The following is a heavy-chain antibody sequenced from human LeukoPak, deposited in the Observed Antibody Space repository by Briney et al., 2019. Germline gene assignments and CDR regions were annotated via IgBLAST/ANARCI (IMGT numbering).Heavy chain of an antibody. V-gene: IGHV4-4*07. CDR1: GGSISSYY. Sequence: SETLSLTCTVSGGSISSYYWSWIRQPANKGLEWIGRIYISGSTNYNPSLKSRVTMSVDTSKNQFSLKLSSVTAADTAVYYCARSIAARPDYYYYMDVWGKGTTVTVSS. D-gene: IGHD6-6*01. CDR3: ARSIAARPDYYYYMDV. CDR2: IYISGST. J-gene: IGHJ6*03.